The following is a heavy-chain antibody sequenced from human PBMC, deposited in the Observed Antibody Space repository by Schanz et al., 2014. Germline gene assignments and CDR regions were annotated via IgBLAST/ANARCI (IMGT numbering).Heavy chain of an antibody. CDR1: GFAFSSFA. Sequence: EVQLVASGGGLVQPGGSLRLSCAASGFAFSSFAMTWVRQAPGRGLEWVSSISTSGTYMYIADSLKGRLTISRDDAKKSMYLQMNNLRAEDTAVYYCVRVSFADPRLYRGMDRDIDYWGQGTLVTDSS. V-gene: IGHV3-21*01. CDR2: ISTSGTYM. J-gene: IGHJ4*02. CDR3: VRVSFADPRLYRGMDRDIDY. D-gene: IGHD5-18*01.